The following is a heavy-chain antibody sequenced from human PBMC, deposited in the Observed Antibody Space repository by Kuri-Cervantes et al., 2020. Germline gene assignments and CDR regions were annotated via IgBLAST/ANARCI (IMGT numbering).Heavy chain of an antibody. CDR2: IYYSGST. CDR1: GFTFSDYY. CDR3: ARGIQLWSLQHFDY. Sequence: ESLKISCAASGFTFSDYYMSWIRQPPGKGLEWIGSIYYSGSTYYNPSLKSRVTISVDTSKSQFSLKLSSVTAADTAVYYCARGIQLWSLQHFDYWGQGTLVTVS. D-gene: IGHD5-18*01. J-gene: IGHJ4*02. V-gene: IGHV4-38-2*01.